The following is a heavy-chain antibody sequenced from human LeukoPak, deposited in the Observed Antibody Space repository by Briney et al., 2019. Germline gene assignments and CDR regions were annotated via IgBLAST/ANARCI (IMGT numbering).Heavy chain of an antibody. V-gene: IGHV3-23*01. CDR3: AKAASSSWPSYYYGMDV. D-gene: IGHD6-13*01. Sequence: GWSLRLSCAASGFILSSYSMSWVRQAPGKGLEWISVITGSGGNTYYADSVKGRFTISKDNSKNTVYLQMSSLRVDDTAVYYCAKAASSSWPSYYYGMDVWGQGTTVTVSS. CDR1: GFILSSYS. J-gene: IGHJ6*02. CDR2: ITGSGGNT.